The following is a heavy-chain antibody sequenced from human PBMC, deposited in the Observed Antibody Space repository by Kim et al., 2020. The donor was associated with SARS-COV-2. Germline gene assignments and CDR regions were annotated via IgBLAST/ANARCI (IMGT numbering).Heavy chain of an antibody. D-gene: IGHD6-13*01. CDR2: ISGTSIYT. V-gene: IGHV3-11*06. J-gene: IGHJ6*02. Sequence: GGSLRLSCAASGFTFSGYYMSWIRQAPGKGLEWVSYISGTSIYTNYADSVKGRFTISRDNARKSLYLQMNSLRAEDTAVYYCARDTTSAAGDSYYGMDVWGQGTAVTVS. CDR3: ARDTTSAAGDSYYGMDV. CDR1: GFTFSGYY.